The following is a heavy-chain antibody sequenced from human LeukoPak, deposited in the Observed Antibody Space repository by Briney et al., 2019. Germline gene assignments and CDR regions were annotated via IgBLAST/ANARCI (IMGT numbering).Heavy chain of an antibody. CDR2: IYHSGST. J-gene: IGHJ4*02. CDR1: GGSISSSNW. Sequence: SETLSLTCAVSGGSISSSNWWSWVRQPPGKGLEWIGEIYHSGSTNYNPSLKSRVTISVDKSKNQFTLQLSSVTPEDTAVYYCARGRRVRSGYDFDYWGQGTLVTVSS. CDR3: ARGRRVRSGYDFDY. V-gene: IGHV4-4*02. D-gene: IGHD5-12*01.